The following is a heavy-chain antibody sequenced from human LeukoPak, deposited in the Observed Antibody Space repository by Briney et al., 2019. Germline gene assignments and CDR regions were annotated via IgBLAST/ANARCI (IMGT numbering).Heavy chain of an antibody. V-gene: IGHV4-34*01. J-gene: IGHJ4*02. D-gene: IGHD3-16*02. Sequence: PSETLSLTCAVYGGSFSGYYWSWIRQPPGKGLEWIGEINHSGSTNYNPSLKSRVTQAVDTSKNQSSLKLSSVTAADTAVYYCARGPGYDYVWGSYRYTVPFDYWGQGTLVTVSS. CDR2: INHSGST. CDR3: ARGPGYDYVWGSYRYTVPFDY. CDR1: GGSFSGYY.